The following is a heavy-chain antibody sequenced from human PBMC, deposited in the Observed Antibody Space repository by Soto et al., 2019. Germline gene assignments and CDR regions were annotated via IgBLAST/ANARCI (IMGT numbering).Heavy chain of an antibody. J-gene: IGHJ4*02. CDR2: IKQDGSEK. Sequence: GGSLRLSCAASGFTFSSYWMSWVRQAPGKGLEWVANIKQDGSEKYYVDSVKGRFTISRDNAKNSLYLQMNSLRAEDTAVYYCASSVVLKWGRIGSFDYWGQGTLVTVSS. D-gene: IGHD2-8*01. CDR3: ASSVVLKWGRIGSFDY. CDR1: GFTFSSYW. V-gene: IGHV3-7*01.